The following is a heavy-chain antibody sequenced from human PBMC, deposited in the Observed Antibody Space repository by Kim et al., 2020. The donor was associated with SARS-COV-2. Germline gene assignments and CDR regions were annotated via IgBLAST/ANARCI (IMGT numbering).Heavy chain of an antibody. Sequence: SETLSLTCTVSGGSISSYYWSWIRQPPGKGLEWIGYIYYSGSTNYNPSLKSRVTISVDTSKNQFSLKLSSVTAADTAVYYCARQYSSGWYPNFDYWGQGTLVTVSS. CDR3: ARQYSSGWYPNFDY. CDR1: GGSISSYY. J-gene: IGHJ4*02. D-gene: IGHD6-19*01. CDR2: IYYSGST. V-gene: IGHV4-59*08.